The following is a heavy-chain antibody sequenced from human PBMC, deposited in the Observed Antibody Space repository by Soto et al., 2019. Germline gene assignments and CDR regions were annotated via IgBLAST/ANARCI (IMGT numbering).Heavy chain of an antibody. CDR3: ARIYGQTDY. V-gene: IGHV4-59*12. CDR1: GGSINNND. D-gene: IGHD3-3*01. CDR2: IYYSGST. Sequence: SETLSLTCTVSGGSINNNDWSWIRKPPGKGLEWIGYIYYSGSTNYNPSLKSRVTISIDTSKNQFSLKLSSVTAADTAGYYCARIYGQTDYWGQGTLVTVAS. J-gene: IGHJ4*02.